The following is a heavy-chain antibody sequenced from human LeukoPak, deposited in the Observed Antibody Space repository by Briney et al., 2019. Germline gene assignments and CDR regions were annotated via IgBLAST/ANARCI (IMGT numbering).Heavy chain of an antibody. D-gene: IGHD2-2*01. CDR1: GFTFSSYG. CDR3: ARDGDIVVVPAANGGVDY. CDR2: IWYDGSNK. V-gene: IGHV3-33*01. J-gene: IGHJ4*02. Sequence: PGRSLRLSCVASGFTFSSYGMHWVRQAPGKGLEWVAVIWYDGSNKYYADSVKGRFTISRDNSKNTLYLQMNSLRAEDTAVYYCARDGDIVVVPAANGGVDYWGQGTLVTVSS.